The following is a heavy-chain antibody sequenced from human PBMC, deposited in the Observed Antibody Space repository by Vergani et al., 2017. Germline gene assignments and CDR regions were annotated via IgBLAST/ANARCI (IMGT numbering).Heavy chain of an antibody. CDR1: GGTFSSYA. D-gene: IGHD2-15*01. V-gene: IGHV1-69*11. J-gene: IGHJ6*02. CDR2: IIPIIGTT. CDR3: ARDVPVFCSGWRCYPGNDQYYAMEV. Sequence: QVQLVQSGAEVKKPGSSVKVSCKASGGTFSSYAINWVRQAPGQGLEWMGRIIPIIGTTNYAQKFQGRVTIAADEFSSTVFMELSSLTYEDTAVYYCARDVPVFCSGWRCYPGNDQYYAMEVWGQGTTVTVSS.